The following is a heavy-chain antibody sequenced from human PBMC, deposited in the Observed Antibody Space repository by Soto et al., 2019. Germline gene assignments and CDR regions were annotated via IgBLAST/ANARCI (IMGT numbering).Heavy chain of an antibody. J-gene: IGHJ3*02. V-gene: IGHV1-3*01. D-gene: IGHD3-16*02. CDR3: ARDVRFGQISYDAFDI. CDR1: GYTFTSYA. Sequence: ASVKVSCKASGYTFTSYAMHWVRQAPGQRLEWMGWINAGNGNTKYSQKFQGRVTITRDTSASTAYMELSSLRSEDTAVYYCARDVRFGQISYDAFDIWGQGTMVTVS. CDR2: INAGNGNT.